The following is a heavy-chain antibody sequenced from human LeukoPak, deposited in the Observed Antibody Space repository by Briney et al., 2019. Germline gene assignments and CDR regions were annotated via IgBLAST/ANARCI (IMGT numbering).Heavy chain of an antibody. CDR2: MNPNSGNT. J-gene: IGHJ4*02. V-gene: IGHV1-8*01. Sequence: ASVKVSCKASGYTFTSYDINWVRQATGQGLEWMGWMNPNSGNTGYAQKFQGRVTMTMNTSISTAYMELSSLRSEDTAVYYCARATYSSSWYYFDYWGQGTLVTVSS. D-gene: IGHD6-13*01. CDR3: ARATYSSSWYYFDY. CDR1: GYTFTSYD.